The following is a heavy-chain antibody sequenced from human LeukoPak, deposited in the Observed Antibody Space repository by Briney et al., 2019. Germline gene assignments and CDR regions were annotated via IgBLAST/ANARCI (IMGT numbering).Heavy chain of an antibody. V-gene: IGHV3-23*01. CDR2: ISGSGDSA. CDR1: GFTFSIYA. J-gene: IGHJ4*02. Sequence: GGSLRLSCAASGFTFSIYAMTWVRQAPGKGLEWVSSISGSGDSAYYADSVKGRFTISRDNAKNSLYLQMNSLRAEDTAVYYCARSGGYCSSTSCYGLGFFDYWGQGTLITVSS. D-gene: IGHD2-2*01. CDR3: ARSGGYCSSTSCYGLGFFDY.